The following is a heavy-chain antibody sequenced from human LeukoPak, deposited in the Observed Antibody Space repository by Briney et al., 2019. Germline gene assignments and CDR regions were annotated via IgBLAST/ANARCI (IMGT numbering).Heavy chain of an antibody. V-gene: IGHV3-48*02. CDR2: ISSSSSTI. J-gene: IGHJ6*02. CDR3: ARELGYCSGGSCYSVDYYGMDV. CDR1: GFTFSSYS. Sequence: GGSLRLSCAASGFTFSSYSVNWVRQAPGKGLEWVSYISSSSSTIYYADSVKGRFTISRDNAKNSLYLQMNSLRDEDTAVYYCARELGYCSGGSCYSVDYYGMDVWGQGTTVTVSS. D-gene: IGHD2-15*01.